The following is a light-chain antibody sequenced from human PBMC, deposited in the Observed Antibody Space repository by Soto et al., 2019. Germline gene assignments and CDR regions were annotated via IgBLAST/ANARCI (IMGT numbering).Light chain of an antibody. Sequence: QSARTQPPSASGSPGQPVAIACTGTSSDVGGYNYVSWYQQHPGKAPKLMIYEVNKRPSGVPDRFSGSKSGNTASLTVSGLQAEDEADYYCSSYAGSSNVFGTGTKVTVL. CDR1: SSDVGGYNY. V-gene: IGLV2-8*01. CDR2: EVN. CDR3: SSYAGSSNV. J-gene: IGLJ1*01.